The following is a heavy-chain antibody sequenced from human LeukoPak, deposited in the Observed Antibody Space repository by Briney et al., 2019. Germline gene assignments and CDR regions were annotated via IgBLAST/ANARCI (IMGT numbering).Heavy chain of an antibody. Sequence: PSETLSLTCTVSGGSISSYYWSWIRQPPGKGLEWIGYIHYSGSTNYNPSLKSRVTISVDTSKNQFSLKLSSVTAADTAVYYCARDSIAARPLEAFDIWGQGTMVTVSS. J-gene: IGHJ3*02. CDR2: IHYSGST. CDR1: GGSISSYY. V-gene: IGHV4-59*01. CDR3: ARDSIAARPLEAFDI. D-gene: IGHD6-6*01.